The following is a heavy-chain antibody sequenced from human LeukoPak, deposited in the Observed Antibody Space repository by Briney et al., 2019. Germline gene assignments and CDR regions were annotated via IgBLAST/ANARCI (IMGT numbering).Heavy chain of an antibody. J-gene: IGHJ4*02. CDR1: GYSISSGYY. CDR2: IYHSGST. CDR3: ARSTAAAGIDY. V-gene: IGHV4-38-2*02. D-gene: IGHD6-13*01. Sequence: SETLSPTCTVSGYSISSGYYWGWIRQPPGKGLEWIGSIYHSGSTYYNPSLKSRVTISVDTSKNQFSLKLSSVTAADTAVYYCARSTAAAGIDYWGQGTLVTVSS.